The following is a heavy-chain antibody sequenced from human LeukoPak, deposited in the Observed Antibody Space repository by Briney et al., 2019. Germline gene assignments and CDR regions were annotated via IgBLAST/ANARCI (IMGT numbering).Heavy chain of an antibody. V-gene: IGHV3-48*01. CDR3: ATYRAYVNSYYSPLDC. Sequence: PGGSLRLSCAASGFTFSRHGMHWVRQAPGKGLEWVSYISSSSSTIYYADSVKGRFTISRDNAKNSLYLQMNSLRAEDTAVYYCATYRAYVNSYYSPLDCWGQGTLVTVSS. CDR1: GFTFSRHG. D-gene: IGHD1-26*01. CDR2: ISSSSSTI. J-gene: IGHJ4*02.